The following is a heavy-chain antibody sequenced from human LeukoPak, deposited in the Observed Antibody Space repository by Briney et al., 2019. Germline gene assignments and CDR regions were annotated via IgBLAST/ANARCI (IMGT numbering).Heavy chain of an antibody. CDR2: IRNDGSII. V-gene: IGHV3-30*02. CDR3: ANFKLLPASPFDY. CDR1: GFTFSSYG. D-gene: IGHD2-15*01. J-gene: IGHJ4*02. Sequence: PGGSLRLSCAASGFTFSSYGMHWIRQAPGKGLEWVAFIRNDGSIIYNADSVKGRFTISRDNSKNTLYLQMNSLRAEDTAVYYCANFKLLPASPFDYWGQGTLVTVSS.